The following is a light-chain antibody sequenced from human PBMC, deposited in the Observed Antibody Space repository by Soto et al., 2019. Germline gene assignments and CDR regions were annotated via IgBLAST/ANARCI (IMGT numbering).Light chain of an antibody. CDR1: NIGSKN. CDR2: RDS. V-gene: IGLV3-9*01. Sequence: SSELTQPLSVSVALGQTARITCGGNNIGSKNVHWYQQKPGQAPVLVIYRDSNRPSGIPERFSGSNSGNTATLTISRAQAGDEADYYCQVWDSSLRVVFGGGTKLTVL. CDR3: QVWDSSLRVV. J-gene: IGLJ2*01.